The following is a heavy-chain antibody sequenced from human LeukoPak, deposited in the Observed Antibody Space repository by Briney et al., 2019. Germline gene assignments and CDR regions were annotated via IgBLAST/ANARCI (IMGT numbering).Heavy chain of an antibody. CDR1: GFTFNSHA. CDR2: ISSNGGST. D-gene: IGHD2-21*02. J-gene: IGHJ6*03. CDR3: ARGPGVTYYYYYYMDV. Sequence: PGGALRLSCAASGFTFNSHAIHWVRQPPATGLEYVSAISSNGGSTDYANSVKGRFTISRDSSKNTLYLQMGSLRAEDMAVYYCARGPGVTYYYYYYMDVWGKGTTVIVSS. V-gene: IGHV3-64*01.